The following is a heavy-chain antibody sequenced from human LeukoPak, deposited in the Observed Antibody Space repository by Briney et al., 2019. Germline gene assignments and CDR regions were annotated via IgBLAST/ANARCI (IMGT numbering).Heavy chain of an antibody. V-gene: IGHV4-34*01. CDR3: ARGQVPAARGYNWFDP. J-gene: IGHJ5*02. D-gene: IGHD2-2*01. Sequence: SETLSLTCAVYGWSFNDYYWNWLRQPPGKGLAGIGEIYARGDTNYNPSLKSRVNISVDTSRKQYSLRLTSMIAADTALYYCARGQVPAARGYNWFDPWGQGTLVTVSS. CDR2: IYARGDT. CDR1: GWSFNDYY.